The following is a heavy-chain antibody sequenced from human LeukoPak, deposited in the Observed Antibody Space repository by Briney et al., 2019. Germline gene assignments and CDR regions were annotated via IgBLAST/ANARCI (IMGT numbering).Heavy chain of an antibody. J-gene: IGHJ3*02. CDR1: GGSISSYY. D-gene: IGHD1-26*01. CDR3: ARDTVGATFRDAFDI. Sequence: PSETLSLTRTVSGGSISSYYWSWIRQPPGKGLEWTGYIYYSGSTNYNPSLKSRVTISVDTSKNQFSLKLSSVTAADTAVYYCARDTVGATFRDAFDIWGQGTMVTVSS. CDR2: IYYSGST. V-gene: IGHV4-59*01.